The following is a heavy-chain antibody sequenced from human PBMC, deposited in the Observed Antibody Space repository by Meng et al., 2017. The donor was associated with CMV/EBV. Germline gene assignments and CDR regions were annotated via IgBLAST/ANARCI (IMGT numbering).Heavy chain of an antibody. CDR3: ARSISKRDWFDP. V-gene: IGHV3-30-3*01. CDR1: GFTYSSYA. D-gene: IGHD6-6*01. J-gene: IGHJ5*02. CDR2: ISYDGSNK. Sequence: CAASGFTYSSYAMHWVRKAPGRRVEWVAVISYDGSNKYYTGSMKGRFTISRDNSKNTLYLQMNSLRAEDTAVYYCARSISKRDWFDPWGQGTLVTVSS.